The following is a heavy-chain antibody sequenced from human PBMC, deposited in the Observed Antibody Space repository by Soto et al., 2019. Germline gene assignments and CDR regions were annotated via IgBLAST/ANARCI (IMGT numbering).Heavy chain of an antibody. Sequence: QVQLQESGPGLVKPSQTLSLTCTVSGGSISSGDYFWAWIRQPPGKGLEWIGHIYYSGNTYYNPSLKSRVTISXXTXKXXFSLNLRSLTAADTAVYYCARDRRDYGDYRGRFDPWGQGTLVTVSS. CDR2: IYYSGNT. J-gene: IGHJ5*02. V-gene: IGHV4-30-4*01. D-gene: IGHD4-17*01. CDR3: ARDRRDYGDYRGRFDP. CDR1: GGSISSGDYF.